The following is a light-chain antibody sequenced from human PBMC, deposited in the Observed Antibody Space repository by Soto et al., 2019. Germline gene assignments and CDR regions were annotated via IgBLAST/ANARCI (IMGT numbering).Light chain of an antibody. Sequence: EIVMTQSPATLSVSPGERATLSCRASQSVSSNLAWYQQKPGQAPRLLIYGASTRAIGIPARFSGSGSGTEFTLTISSLQSEDFAVYCWQQYKNRPLTIGQGTKVDSK. V-gene: IGKV3-15*01. CDR1: QSVSSN. CDR2: GAS. J-gene: IGKJ1*01. CDR3: QQYKNRPLT.